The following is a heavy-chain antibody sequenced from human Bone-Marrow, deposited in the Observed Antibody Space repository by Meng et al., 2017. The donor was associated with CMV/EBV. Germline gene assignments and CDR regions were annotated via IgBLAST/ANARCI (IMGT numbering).Heavy chain of an antibody. CDR2: IYYSGTT. V-gene: IGHV4-38-2*02. CDR1: GYSISSGYY. D-gene: IGHD4-17*01. CDR3: ATTGGY. Sequence: GSLRLSCTVSGYSISSGYYWGWVRQPPGKGLEWIGSIYYSGTTYYNPSLKSRVTISVDTSKNQFSLKLNSVTAADTAVYYCATTGGYWGQGTLVTVPS. J-gene: IGHJ1*01.